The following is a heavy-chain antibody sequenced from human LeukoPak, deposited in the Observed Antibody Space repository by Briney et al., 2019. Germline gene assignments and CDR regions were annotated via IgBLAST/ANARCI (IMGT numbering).Heavy chain of an antibody. J-gene: IGHJ6*03. D-gene: IGHD4-11*01. V-gene: IGHV1-69*05. CDR1: VGTFSSYA. Sequence: ASVTVSFKSSVGTFSSYAISWVRQAPGQGLEWMGGIIPIFGTANYAQKFQDRVTITTDESTSTAYMELSSLRSEDTAVYYCARGTSHDYSNFGYYYYFMDVWGKGTTVTVSS. CDR3: ARGTSHDYSNFGYYYYFMDV. CDR2: IIPIFGTA.